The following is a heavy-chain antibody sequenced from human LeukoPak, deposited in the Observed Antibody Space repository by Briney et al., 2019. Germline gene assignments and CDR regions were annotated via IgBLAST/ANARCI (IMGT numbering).Heavy chain of an antibody. CDR3: ARARNYYDSSDYYYEGDAFDI. V-gene: IGHV4-59*01. Sequence: SETLSLTCTVSGGSISSYHWSWIRQPPGKGLECIGFIYYSGSTNYNPSLKSRVTISVDTSKNQFSLKLSSVTAADAAVYYCARARNYYDSSDYYYEGDAFDIWGQGTMVTVSS. J-gene: IGHJ3*02. CDR1: GGSISSYH. CDR2: IYYSGST. D-gene: IGHD3-22*01.